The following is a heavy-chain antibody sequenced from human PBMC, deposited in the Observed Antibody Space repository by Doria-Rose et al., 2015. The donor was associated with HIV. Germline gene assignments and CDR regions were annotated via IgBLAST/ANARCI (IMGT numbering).Heavy chain of an antibody. D-gene: IGHD3-3*01. J-gene: IGHJ4*02. CDR1: GYRFSNYW. CDR2: IYPYDSDT. Sequence: KPGESLKISCKTSGYRFSNYWIAWLRQTPGKGLEWMGSIYPYDSDTRYSPSFQGEVTLSVDKSLNTAYLQWSSLKASDTAVYYCARPAKGHFFFDFWGQGTRVIVSS. CDR3: ARPAKGHFFFDF. V-gene: IGHV5-51*01.